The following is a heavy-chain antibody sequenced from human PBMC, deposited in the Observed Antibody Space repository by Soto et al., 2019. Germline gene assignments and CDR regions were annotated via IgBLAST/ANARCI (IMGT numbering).Heavy chain of an antibody. J-gene: IGHJ4*02. CDR2: IIPLFAAP. Sequence: QVQLVQSGAEVKKPGSSVKVSCKASGDSFSSSAITWVRQAPGQGPEWMGGIIPLFAAPHYAHRFQDRVTITADESTSTAYMELSSLRSEDTAVYYCAILTTSGYYPPFDDWGQGTLVTVSS. D-gene: IGHD3-22*01. V-gene: IGHV1-69*01. CDR1: GDSFSSSA. CDR3: AILTTSGYYPPFDD.